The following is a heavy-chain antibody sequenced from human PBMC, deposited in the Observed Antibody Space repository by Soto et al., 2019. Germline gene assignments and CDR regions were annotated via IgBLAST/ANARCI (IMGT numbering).Heavy chain of an antibody. V-gene: IGHV3-33*01. D-gene: IGHD6-6*01. Sequence: VQLVESGGGVVQPGRSLRLSCAASGFTFSSYGMHWVRQAPGKGLEWVAVIWYDGSNKYYADSVKGRFTISRDNSKNTLYLQMNSLRAEDTAVYYCARDGIAARDLYYFDYWGQGTLVTVSS. CDR1: GFTFSSYG. J-gene: IGHJ4*02. CDR3: ARDGIAARDLYYFDY. CDR2: IWYDGSNK.